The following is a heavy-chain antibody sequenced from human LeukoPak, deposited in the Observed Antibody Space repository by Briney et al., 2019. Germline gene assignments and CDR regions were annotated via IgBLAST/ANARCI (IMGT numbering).Heavy chain of an antibody. Sequence: GGSLRLSCAASGFTFSTYAMHWVRQAPGKGLEWVAVISFDGGNKYYADSVKGRFTNSRDSSKNKLYLQMNSLRAEDTAVYYCARAFLERSLKFYMDVWGKGTTVTVSS. V-gene: IGHV3-30*04. D-gene: IGHD3-3*02. CDR1: GFTFSTYA. J-gene: IGHJ6*03. CDR3: ARAFLERSLKFYMDV. CDR2: ISFDGGNK.